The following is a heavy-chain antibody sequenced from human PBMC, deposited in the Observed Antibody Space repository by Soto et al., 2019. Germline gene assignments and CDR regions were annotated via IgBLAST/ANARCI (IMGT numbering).Heavy chain of an antibody. Sequence: SETLSLTCAVYGGSFSGYYWSWIRQPPGKGLEWIGEINHSGSTNYNPSLKSRVTISVDTSKNQFSLKLSSVTAADTAVYYCAISGYSYGYVDLDYWGQGTLVTVSS. J-gene: IGHJ4*02. CDR1: GGSFSGYY. CDR3: AISGYSYGYVDLDY. CDR2: INHSGST. V-gene: IGHV4-34*01. D-gene: IGHD5-18*01.